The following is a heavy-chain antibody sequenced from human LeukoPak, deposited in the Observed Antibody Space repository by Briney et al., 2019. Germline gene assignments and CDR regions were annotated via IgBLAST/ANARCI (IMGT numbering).Heavy chain of an antibody. CDR1: GGSISSYY. V-gene: IGHV4-59*08. Sequence: PSETLSLTCTVSGGSISSYYWSWIRQPPGKGLEWIGYIYYTGSTNYNPSLKSRVTISLDTSKNQFSLKLSSVTAADTAMYYCARLPLLHYMDVWGKGTTVTVSS. D-gene: IGHD2-15*01. CDR2: IYYTGST. J-gene: IGHJ6*03. CDR3: ARLPLLHYMDV.